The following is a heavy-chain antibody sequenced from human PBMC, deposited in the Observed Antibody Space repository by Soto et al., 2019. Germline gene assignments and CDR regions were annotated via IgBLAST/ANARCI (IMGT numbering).Heavy chain of an antibody. CDR2: IIPIFGTA. J-gene: IGHJ4*02. CDR1: GGTFSSYA. Sequence: SVKVACKASGGTFSSYAISWVRQAPGQGLEWMGGIIPIFGTANYAQKFQGRVTITADKSTSTAYMELSSLRSEDTAVHYCARVPYYYDSSGPYHFDYWGQGTLVTVSS. CDR3: ARVPYYYDSSGPYHFDY. V-gene: IGHV1-69*06. D-gene: IGHD3-22*01.